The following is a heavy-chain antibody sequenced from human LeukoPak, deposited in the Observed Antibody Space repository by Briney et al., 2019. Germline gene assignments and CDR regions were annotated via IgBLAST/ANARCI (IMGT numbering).Heavy chain of an antibody. V-gene: IGHV4-61*02. CDR3: ARRAAMVRGAFDY. D-gene: IGHD5-18*01. J-gene: IGHJ4*02. CDR2: IYTSGST. Sequence: SETLSLTCTASGGSISSGSYYWSWIRQPAGKGLEWIERIYTSGSTNYNPSLKSRVTISVDTSKNQFSLKLSSVTAADTAVYYCARRAAMVRGAFDYWGQGTLVTVSS. CDR1: GGSISSGSYY.